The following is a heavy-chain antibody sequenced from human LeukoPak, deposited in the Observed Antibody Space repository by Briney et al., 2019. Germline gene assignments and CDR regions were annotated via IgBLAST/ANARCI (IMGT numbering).Heavy chain of an antibody. D-gene: IGHD3-22*01. Sequence: PGGSLRLSCAASGFTFSSYAMSWVRQAPGKGLEWVSAISGSGGSTYYADSVKGRFTIPRDNSKNTLYLQMNSLRAEDTAVYYCGYYYDSSGYYQPFDYWGQGTLVTVSS. CDR2: ISGSGGST. J-gene: IGHJ4*02. V-gene: IGHV3-23*01. CDR1: GFTFSSYA. CDR3: GYYYDSSGYYQPFDY.